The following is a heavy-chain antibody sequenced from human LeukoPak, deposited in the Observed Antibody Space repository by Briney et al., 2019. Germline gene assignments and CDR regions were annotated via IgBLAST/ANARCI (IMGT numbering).Heavy chain of an antibody. CDR2: IYGGNT. CDR1: GGSISSYS. Sequence: SETLSLTCTVSGGSISSYSWNWIRQPPGNGLEWIGRIYGGNTNYNPSLMSRVTISFDTSKNQFSLKLSSVTAADTAVYYCAGQYYVSGTYYNADYWGQGILVTVFS. V-gene: IGHV4-59*08. CDR3: AGQYYVSGTYYNADY. J-gene: IGHJ4*02. D-gene: IGHD3-10*01.